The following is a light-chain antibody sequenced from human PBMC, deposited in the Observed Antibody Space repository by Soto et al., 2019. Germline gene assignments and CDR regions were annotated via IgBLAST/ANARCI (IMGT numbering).Light chain of an antibody. V-gene: IGLV2-14*01. CDR1: SSDLAIYNY. CDR3: SSYTDSSNYV. Sequence: QPVLTQPASVSGSPGQSITISCTGTSSDLAIYNYVSWYQQQPGKAPKLMIYQVTNRPSGVSNRFSGSRSGNTASLTISGLQAEDEADYYCSSYTDSSNYVFGTGTKVTAL. J-gene: IGLJ1*01. CDR2: QVT.